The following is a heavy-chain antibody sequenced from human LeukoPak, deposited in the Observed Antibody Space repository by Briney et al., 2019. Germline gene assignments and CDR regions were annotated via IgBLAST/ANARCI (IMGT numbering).Heavy chain of an antibody. Sequence: PGESLRISCKGSGYSFTSYWISWVRQMPGKGLEWMGRIDPSDSYTNYSPSFQGHVTISADKSISTAYLQWSSLKASDTAMYYCATNRHYYDSSEEFDYWGQGTLVTVSP. CDR2: IDPSDSYT. J-gene: IGHJ4*02. V-gene: IGHV5-10-1*01. CDR1: GYSFTSYW. CDR3: ATNRHYYDSSEEFDY. D-gene: IGHD3-22*01.